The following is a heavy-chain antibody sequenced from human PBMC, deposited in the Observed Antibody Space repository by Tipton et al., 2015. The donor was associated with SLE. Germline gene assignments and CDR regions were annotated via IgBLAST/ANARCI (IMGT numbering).Heavy chain of an antibody. J-gene: IGHJ6*03. Sequence: TLSLTCAVYGGSFSGYYWSWIRQPPGKGLEWIGEISHRGSTSYNPSLKSRVTISVDTSKNQFSLKLSSVTAADTAVYYCARGGLKQQLDYYYYMDVWGKGTTVTVSS. V-gene: IGHV4-34*01. CDR1: GGSFSGYY. CDR2: ISHRGST. CDR3: ARGGLKQQLDYYYYMDV. D-gene: IGHD6-13*01.